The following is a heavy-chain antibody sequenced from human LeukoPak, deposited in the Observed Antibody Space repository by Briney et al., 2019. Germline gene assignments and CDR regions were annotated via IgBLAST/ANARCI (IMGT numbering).Heavy chain of an antibody. Sequence: GESLKISCKGSGYSFTNYWIGWVRQMPGKGLEWMGIIYPGDSDTRYSPSFQGQVTISADKSISTAYLQWSSLKASDTAMYYCATRITMIVVASEAFDIWGQGTMVTVSS. J-gene: IGHJ3*02. CDR1: GYSFTNYW. V-gene: IGHV5-51*01. D-gene: IGHD3-22*01. CDR3: ATRITMIVVASEAFDI. CDR2: IYPGDSDT.